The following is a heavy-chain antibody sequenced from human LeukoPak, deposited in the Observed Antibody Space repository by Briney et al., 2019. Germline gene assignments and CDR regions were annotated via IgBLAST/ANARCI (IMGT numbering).Heavy chain of an antibody. CDR1: GFTFSSYG. Sequence: GGSLRLSCAASGFTFSSYGMHWVRQAPGKGLEWVAVIWYDGSNKYYADSVKGRFTISRDNSKNTLYLQMNSLRAEDTAVYYCARDRGGMQGYFQHWGQGTLVTVSS. CDR2: IWYDGSNK. D-gene: IGHD2-8*01. CDR3: ARDRGGMQGYFQH. V-gene: IGHV3-33*01. J-gene: IGHJ1*01.